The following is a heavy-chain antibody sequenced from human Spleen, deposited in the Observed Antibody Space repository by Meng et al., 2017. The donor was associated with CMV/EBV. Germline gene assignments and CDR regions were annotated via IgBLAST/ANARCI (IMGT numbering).Heavy chain of an antibody. CDR3: ARGVASYYDFWSGYYLDYFDY. CDR1: GFTFSSYS. V-gene: IGHV3-21*01. Sequence: GESLKISCAASGFTFSSYSMNWVRQAPGKGLEWVSSISSSSSYIYYADSVKGRFTISRDNAKNSLYLQMNSLRVEDTAVYYCARGVASYYDFWSGYYLDYFDYWGQGTLVTVSS. J-gene: IGHJ4*02. CDR2: ISSSSSYI. D-gene: IGHD3-3*01.